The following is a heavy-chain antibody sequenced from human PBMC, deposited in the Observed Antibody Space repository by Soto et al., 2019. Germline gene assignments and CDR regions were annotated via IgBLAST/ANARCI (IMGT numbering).Heavy chain of an antibody. CDR3: ARQVWYYDSSGYYYREDHFDY. Sequence: SETLSLTCTVSGGSISSSSYYWGWIRQPPGKGLEWIGSIYYSGSTYYNPSLKSRVTISVATSKNQFSLKLSSVTAADTAVYYCARQVWYYDSSGYYYREDHFDYWGQGTLVTVSS. D-gene: IGHD3-22*01. J-gene: IGHJ4*02. V-gene: IGHV4-39*01. CDR2: IYYSGST. CDR1: GGSISSSSYY.